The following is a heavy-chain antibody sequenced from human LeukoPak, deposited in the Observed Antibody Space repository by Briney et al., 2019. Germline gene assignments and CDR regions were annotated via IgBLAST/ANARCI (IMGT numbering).Heavy chain of an antibody. J-gene: IGHJ3*02. Sequence: PGGSLRLSFEVSGFTFDDHAINWVRQAPGKGREWVGNINWNGGSSGYGYSVKGRFIISTDNTKNALFLQMHSLRGDVKALYSCARDMLLEDAFDIWGQGTMVIVSS. CDR2: INWNGGSS. CDR3: ARDMLLEDAFDI. D-gene: IGHD3-10*02. V-gene: IGHV3-20*03. CDR1: GFTFDDHA.